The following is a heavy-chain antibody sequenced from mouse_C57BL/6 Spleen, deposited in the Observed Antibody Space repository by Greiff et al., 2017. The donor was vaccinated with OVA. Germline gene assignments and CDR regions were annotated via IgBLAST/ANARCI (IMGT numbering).Heavy chain of an antibody. J-gene: IGHJ2*01. CDR1: GYTFTDYN. CDR3: ASSYYYGTDY. CDR2: INPNNGGT. V-gene: IGHV1-22*01. Sequence: EVQLQQSGPELVKPGASVKMSCKASGYTFTDYNMHWVKQSHGKSLEWIGYINPNNGGTSYNQKFKGKATLTVNKSSSTAYMELRSLTSEDSAVYYCASSYYYGTDYWGQGTTLTVSS. D-gene: IGHD1-1*01.